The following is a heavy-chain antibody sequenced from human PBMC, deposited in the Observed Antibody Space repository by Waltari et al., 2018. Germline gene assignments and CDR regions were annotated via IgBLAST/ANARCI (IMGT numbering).Heavy chain of an antibody. CDR3: ARDPGRSGSYPNDY. CDR1: GGTFSSYA. Sequence: QVQLVQSGAEVKKPGSSVKVSCKASGGTFSSYAISRVRPAPGQGLEWMGRIIPIFGTANYAQKFQGRVTITADESTSTAYMELSSLRSEDTAVYYCARDPGRSGSYPNDYWGQGTLVTVSS. V-gene: IGHV1-69*15. CDR2: IIPIFGTA. D-gene: IGHD1-26*01. J-gene: IGHJ4*02.